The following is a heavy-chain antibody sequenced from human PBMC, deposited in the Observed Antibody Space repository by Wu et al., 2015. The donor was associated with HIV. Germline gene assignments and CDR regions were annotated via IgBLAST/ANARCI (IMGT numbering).Heavy chain of an antibody. V-gene: IGHV1-18*01. CDR3: ATSLEVSGFDY. CDR1: DYNLISYG. Sequence: QVQLVQSGAEVKKPGASVKVSCKAFDYNLISYGVSWVRQAPGQGLKWMGFVDPENGQTMYAEKFRRRVTITVDRSTNTAYMELTRLTPEDTAIYYCATSLEVSGFDYWGQGSLVTVSS. J-gene: IGHJ4*02. D-gene: IGHD3-16*01. CDR2: VDPENGQT.